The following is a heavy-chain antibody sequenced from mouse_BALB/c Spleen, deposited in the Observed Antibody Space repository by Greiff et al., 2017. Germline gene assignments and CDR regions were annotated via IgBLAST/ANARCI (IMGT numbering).Heavy chain of an antibody. CDR1: GFTFSDFY. CDR3: ARVLAGGDY. CDR2: SRNKANDYTT. J-gene: IGHJ4*01. Sequence: EVKVVESGGGLVQPGGSLRLSCATSGFTFSDFYMEWVRQPPGKRLEWIAASRNKANDYTTEYSASVKGRFIVSRDTSQSILYLQMNALRAEDTAIYYCARVLAGGDYWGQGTSVTVSS. V-gene: IGHV7-1*02.